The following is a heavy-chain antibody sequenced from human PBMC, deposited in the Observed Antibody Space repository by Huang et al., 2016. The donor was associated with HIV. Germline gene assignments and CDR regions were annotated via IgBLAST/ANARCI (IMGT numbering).Heavy chain of an antibody. J-gene: IGHJ6*02. Sequence: VESGGRLVQPGGSIRLSCVGSTFRFGAYWMRWVRQSPGKGVEWVANIKQDESEKYDVESVKGRFNISRDNAKKVLFLEMNNVRVEDTATYYCATKTAAMDIWGQGTTVTVS. CDR2: IKQDESEK. D-gene: IGHD1-7*01. CDR3: ATKTAAMDI. CDR1: TFRFGAYW. V-gene: IGHV3-7*01.